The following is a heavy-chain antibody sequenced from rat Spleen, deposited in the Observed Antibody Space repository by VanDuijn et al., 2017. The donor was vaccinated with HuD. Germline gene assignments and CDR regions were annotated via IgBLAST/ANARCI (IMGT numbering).Heavy chain of an antibody. D-gene: IGHD1-9*01. CDR3: VREDLGINH. J-gene: IGHJ2*01. CDR2: LSSDGSNT. CDR1: GFTFSNYG. V-gene: IGHV5S13*01. Sequence: EVQLVESGGGLVQPGRSLKLSCAASGFTFSNYGMAWVRQTPTKGLEWVASLSSDGSNTYYRDSVKGRFTISRDNAQDTHYLQKSKLGSEDTAIYYCVREDLGINHWGQGVMVTVSS.